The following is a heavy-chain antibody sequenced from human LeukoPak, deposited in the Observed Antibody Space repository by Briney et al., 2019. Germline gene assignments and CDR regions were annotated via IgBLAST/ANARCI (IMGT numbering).Heavy chain of an antibody. CDR1: GFTFTTFG. V-gene: IGHV3-48*01. D-gene: IGHD3-22*01. J-gene: IGHJ4*02. CDR3: ARMSSGYYDDY. Sequence: GGSLRLSCVASGFTFTTFGMNWVRQAPGKGLEWVSYISRSATTIYYADSVKGRFTISRDDAKSSLYLQMSSLRAEDTALYYCARMSSGYYDDYWGQGTLVTVSS. CDR2: ISRSATTI.